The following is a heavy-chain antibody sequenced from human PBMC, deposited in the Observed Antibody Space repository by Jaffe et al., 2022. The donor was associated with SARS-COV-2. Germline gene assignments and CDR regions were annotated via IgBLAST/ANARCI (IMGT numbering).Heavy chain of an antibody. V-gene: IGHV4-31*03. CDR3: ARTRVWSHGSGNLSFDQ. CDR1: GGSIDSDDYY. CDR2: ILDSGST. J-gene: IGHJ4*02. Sequence: QVQLQESGPGLLKPSQTLSLTCTVSGGSIDSDDYYWSWIRHHPGKGLEWIGYILDSGSTYYKPSLETRILISIDRSKNQFSLKLTSVTAADTAVYYCARTRVWSHGSGNLSFDQWGQGTLVTVSS. D-gene: IGHD3-10*01.